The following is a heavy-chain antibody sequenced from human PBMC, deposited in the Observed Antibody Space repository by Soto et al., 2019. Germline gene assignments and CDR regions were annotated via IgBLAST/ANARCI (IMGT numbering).Heavy chain of an antibody. Sequence: ASVKVSCKASGYTFSNYAIHWVRLAPGQRLEWMGWINGGNGYTKYSQKFQGRVTVTRDTSASTAYMELSSLRSEDTAVYHCARGFCSGGICYSYFDYWGQGTLVTVAS. D-gene: IGHD2-15*01. CDR1: GYTFSNYA. CDR3: ARGFCSGGICYSYFDY. CDR2: INGGNGYT. J-gene: IGHJ4*02. V-gene: IGHV1-3*01.